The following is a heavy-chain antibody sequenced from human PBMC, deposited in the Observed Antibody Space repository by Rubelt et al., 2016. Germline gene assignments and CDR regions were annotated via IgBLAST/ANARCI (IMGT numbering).Heavy chain of an antibody. V-gene: IGHV4-30-2*04. Sequence: GSTYYNPSLKSRVTISVDTSKNQFSLKLSSVTAADTAVYYCARVDCSSTSCYFSFGMDVWGQGTTVTVSS. CDR2: GST. J-gene: IGHJ6*02. D-gene: IGHD2-2*01. CDR3: ARVDCSSTSCYFSFGMDV.